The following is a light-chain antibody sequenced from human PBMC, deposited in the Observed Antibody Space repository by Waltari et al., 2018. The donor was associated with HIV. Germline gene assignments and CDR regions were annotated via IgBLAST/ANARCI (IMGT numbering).Light chain of an antibody. CDR3: SAYAGSNNLVL. CDR2: DVN. J-gene: IGLJ2*01. CDR1: SSYVGGYNY. V-gene: IGLV2-8*01. Sequence: HSALTQPPSASGSLGQSVTISCPGTSSYVGGYNYVSRYQQYPGEAPKPIIYDVNKRPPGVPDRFSGSKSGNTASLTVSGLQGEDEAQYYCSAYAGSNNLVLFGGGTKLTVL.